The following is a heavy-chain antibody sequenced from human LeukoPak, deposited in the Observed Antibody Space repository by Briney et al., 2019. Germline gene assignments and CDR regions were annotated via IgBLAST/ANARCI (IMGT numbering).Heavy chain of an antibody. CDR1: GFTFSSYE. CDR2: IRSSGSTI. CDR3: ARPYSSGWYLDGY. V-gene: IGHV3-48*03. J-gene: IGHJ4*02. Sequence: PGGSLRLSCAASGFTFSSYEMNWVRQAPGKRLEWVSYIRSSGSTIYYADSVKGRFTISRDNAKNSLYLQMNSLRAEDTAVYYCARPYSSGWYLDGYWGQGTLVTVSS. D-gene: IGHD6-19*01.